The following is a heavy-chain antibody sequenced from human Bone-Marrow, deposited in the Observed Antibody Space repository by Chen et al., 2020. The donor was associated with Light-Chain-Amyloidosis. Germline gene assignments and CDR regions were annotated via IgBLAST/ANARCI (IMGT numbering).Heavy chain of an antibody. V-gene: IGHV3-48*01. J-gene: IGHJ6*02. CDR3: ARGAYGSGTRYYGMDV. CDR2: IASSRSTI. D-gene: IGHD3-10*01. Sequence: EVQLVESGGGLVQPGGSLRLSCAASGFSFSRYSMNWVRQAPGKGLEWVSYIASSRSTIYYADSVEGRFTISRDNAKNSLYLQMNSLRAEDTAVYYCARGAYGSGTRYYGMDVWGQGTTVTVSS. CDR1: GFSFSRYS.